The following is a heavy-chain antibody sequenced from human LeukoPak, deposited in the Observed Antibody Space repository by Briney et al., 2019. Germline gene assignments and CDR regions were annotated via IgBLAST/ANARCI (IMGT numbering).Heavy chain of an antibody. CDR3: ARGTGLTGLTGDIGY. J-gene: IGHJ4*02. D-gene: IGHD7-27*01. Sequence: GASVTVSCKASGYTFTSYAMHWVRQAPGQRLEWMGWINAGNGNTKYSQKFQGRVTITRDTSASTAYMELSSLRSEDTAVYYCARGTGLTGLTGDIGYWGQGTLVTVSS. V-gene: IGHV1-3*01. CDR2: INAGNGNT. CDR1: GYTFTSYA.